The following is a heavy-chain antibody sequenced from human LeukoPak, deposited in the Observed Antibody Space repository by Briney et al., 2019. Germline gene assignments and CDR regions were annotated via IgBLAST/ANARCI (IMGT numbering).Heavy chain of an antibody. D-gene: IGHD1-26*01. J-gene: IGHJ3*02. V-gene: IGHV3-30-3*01. CDR1: GFTFSSYA. CDR2: ISYDGSNK. Sequence: PGRSLRLSCAASGFTFSSYAMHWVRQAPGKGLEWVAVISYDGSNKYYADSVKGRFTISRDNSKNTLYLQTNSLRAEDTAVYYCARDKSKWDAFDIWGQGTMVTVSS. CDR3: ARDKSKWDAFDI.